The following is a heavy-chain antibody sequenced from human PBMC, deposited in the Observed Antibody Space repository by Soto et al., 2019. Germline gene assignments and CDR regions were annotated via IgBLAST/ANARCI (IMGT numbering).Heavy chain of an antibody. CDR1: GGTFSIYT. D-gene: IGHD6-13*01. V-gene: IGHV1-69*02. Sequence: QVQLVQSGSEVKKPGSSVRVSCKTSGGTFSIYTISWVRQAPGQGLEWMGRVLPFLDITSYSKRFQGRGTITANRSTTTAYMELSSLRSEDTAVYYCAIETDNSSWPNIDSWGQGTLVTVSS. J-gene: IGHJ4*02. CDR2: VLPFLDIT. CDR3: AIETDNSSWPNIDS.